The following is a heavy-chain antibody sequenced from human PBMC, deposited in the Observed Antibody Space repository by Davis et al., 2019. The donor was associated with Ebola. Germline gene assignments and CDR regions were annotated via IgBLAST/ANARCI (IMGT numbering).Heavy chain of an antibody. V-gene: IGHV3-21*04. CDR2: ISSDSLYT. CDR1: GFPFSSYS. Sequence: GGSLRLSCAASGFPFSSYSMTWVRQAPGKGLEWVSSISSDSLYTYYADSLKGRFTISRDNSKNTLYLQMNGLRVEDTAIYYCAKDNRNIWSEVWGQGTMVTVSS. J-gene: IGHJ3*01. CDR3: AKDNRNIWSEV. D-gene: IGHD2/OR15-2a*01.